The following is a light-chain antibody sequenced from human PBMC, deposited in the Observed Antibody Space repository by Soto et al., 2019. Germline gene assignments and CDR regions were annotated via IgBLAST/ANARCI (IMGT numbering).Light chain of an antibody. CDR3: QQYNSQWT. Sequence: DIQMTQSPSSLSASVGDRVTITCRASQGISNYLAWYQQKPGRAPKLLIYKASSLESGVPSRFSGSGSGTEFTLTISSLQPDDFATYYCQQYNSQWTFGQGTKVDIK. CDR2: KAS. J-gene: IGKJ1*01. CDR1: QGISNY. V-gene: IGKV1-5*03.